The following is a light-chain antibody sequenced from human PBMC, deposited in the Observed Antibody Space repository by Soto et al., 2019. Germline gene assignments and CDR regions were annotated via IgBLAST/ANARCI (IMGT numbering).Light chain of an antibody. Sequence: DVVLTQSPLSLPVTLGQPASISCRSTQSLVYSDGNIYLNWFQQRPGKSPRRLIYKVSNRDSGVPDRFSGSGSGTDFTLKISRVAAEDVGVYYCMQGTHWPPITFGHGTRLEIK. V-gene: IGKV2-30*01. CDR1: QSLVYSDGNIY. J-gene: IGKJ5*01. CDR3: MQGTHWPPIT. CDR2: KVS.